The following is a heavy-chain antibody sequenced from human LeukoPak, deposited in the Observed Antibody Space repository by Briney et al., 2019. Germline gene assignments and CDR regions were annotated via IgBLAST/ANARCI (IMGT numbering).Heavy chain of an antibody. Sequence: SQTLSLTCTVSGGSISSGDYYWSWIRQPPGKGLEWIGYIYYSGSTYYNPSLKSRVTISVDTSKNQFSLKLSSVTAADTAVYYCASDRPSDIVVVPGTHYGMDVWGQGTTVTVSS. J-gene: IGHJ6*02. CDR1: GGSISSGDYY. CDR3: ASDRPSDIVVVPGTHYGMDV. D-gene: IGHD2-2*01. V-gene: IGHV4-30-4*01. CDR2: IYYSGST.